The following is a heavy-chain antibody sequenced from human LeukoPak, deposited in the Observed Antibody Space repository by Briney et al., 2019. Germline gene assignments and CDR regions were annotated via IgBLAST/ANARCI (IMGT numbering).Heavy chain of an antibody. J-gene: IGHJ4*02. CDR2: IYYSGST. CDR3: ARLGYYGSGSYYIPSLGLSYFDY. CDR1: GYSISSGYY. V-gene: IGHV4-38-2*02. D-gene: IGHD3-10*01. Sequence: SETLSLTCTVSGYSISSGYYWGWIRQPPGKGLEWIGSIYYSGSTYYNPSLKSRVTISVDTSKNQFSLKLSSVTAADTAVYYCARLGYYGSGSYYIPSLGLSYFDYWGQGTLVTVSS.